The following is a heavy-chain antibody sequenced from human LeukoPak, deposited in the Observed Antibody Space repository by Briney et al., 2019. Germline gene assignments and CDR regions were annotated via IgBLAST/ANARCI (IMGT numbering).Heavy chain of an antibody. V-gene: IGHV4-4*07. J-gene: IGHJ5*02. D-gene: IGHD5-18*01. CDR2: IYTSGST. CDR3: ARGGYSYGSDWFDH. Sequence: PSETLSLTCTVSGGSISSYYWSWIRQPAGKGLEWIGRIYTSGSTNYNPSLKSRVTMSVDTSKNQFSLKLSSVTAADTAVYYCARGGYSYGSDWFDHWGQGTLVTVSS. CDR1: GGSISSYY.